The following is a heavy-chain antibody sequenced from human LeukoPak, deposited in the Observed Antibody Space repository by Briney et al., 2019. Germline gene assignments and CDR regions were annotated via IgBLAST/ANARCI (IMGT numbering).Heavy chain of an antibody. CDR2: ISSSGGST. CDR3: AHWGSSGSFDY. J-gene: IGHJ4*02. V-gene: IGHV3-23*01. D-gene: IGHD6-6*01. Sequence: PGESLRLSCAASGFTFAGYAMTWVRQAPGKGLEWVSLISSSGGSTYYADVVKGRFTISRGNSKNALYLRMNSLRAEDTAVYYCAHWGSSGSFDYWGQGTLVTVSS. CDR1: GFTFAGYA.